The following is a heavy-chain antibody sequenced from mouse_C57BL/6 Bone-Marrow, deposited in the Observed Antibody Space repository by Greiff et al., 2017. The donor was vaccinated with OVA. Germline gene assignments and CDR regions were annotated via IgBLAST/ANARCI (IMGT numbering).Heavy chain of an antibody. CDR1: GFSLTSYA. Sequence: VKVVESGPGLVAPSQSLSITCTVSGFSLTSYAISWVRQPPGKGLEWLGVIWTGGGTNYNSALKSRLSISKDNSKSQVFLKMNSLQTDDTARYYCARDGYSPLLYAMDYWGQGTSVTVSS. V-gene: IGHV2-9-1*01. CDR3: ARDGYSPLLYAMDY. D-gene: IGHD2-3*01. J-gene: IGHJ4*01. CDR2: IWTGGGT.